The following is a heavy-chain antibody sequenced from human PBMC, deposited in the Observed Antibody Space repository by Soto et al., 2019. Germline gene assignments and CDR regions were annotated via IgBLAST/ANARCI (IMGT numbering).Heavy chain of an antibody. V-gene: IGHV3-23*01. J-gene: IGHJ6*02. CDR2: ISGSGGST. D-gene: IGHD3-3*01. CDR1: GFTFSSYA. Sequence: GGSLRLSCAASGFTFSSYAMSWVRQAPGKGLEWVSAISGSGGSTYYADSVKGRFTISRDNSKNTLYLQMNSLRAEDTAVYYCAKVNDFWSGYSYYYYYYGIDVWGQGTTVTVSS. CDR3: AKVNDFWSGYSYYYYYYGIDV.